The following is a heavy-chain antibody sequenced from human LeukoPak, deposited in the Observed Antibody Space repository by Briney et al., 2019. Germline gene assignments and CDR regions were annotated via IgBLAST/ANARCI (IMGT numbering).Heavy chain of an antibody. V-gene: IGHV1-2*02. J-gene: IGHJ4*02. CDR3: ARASRASAMVENDY. Sequence: ASVKVSCKASGYTFTGYYMHWVRQAPGQGLEWMGWINPNSGGTNYAQKFQGRVTMTRDTSISTAYMELSRLRSDDTAVYYCARASRASAMVENDYWGQGTLVTVSS. CDR1: GYTFTGYY. D-gene: IGHD5-18*01. CDR2: INPNSGGT.